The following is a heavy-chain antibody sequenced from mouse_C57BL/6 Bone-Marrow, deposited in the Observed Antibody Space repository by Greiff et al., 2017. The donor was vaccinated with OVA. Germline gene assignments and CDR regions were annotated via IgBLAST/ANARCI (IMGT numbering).Heavy chain of an antibody. CDR1: GYPFTDYE. V-gene: IGHV1-15*01. J-gene: IGHJ2*01. CDR3: TREGYYVVY. CDR2: IDPETGGT. Sequence: LVESGAELVRPGASVTLSCKASGYPFTDYEMHWVKQTPVHGLEWIGAIDPETGGTAYNQKFKGKAILTADKSSSTAYMALRSLTSEDAAVYYCTREGYYVVYWGQGTTLTVSS.